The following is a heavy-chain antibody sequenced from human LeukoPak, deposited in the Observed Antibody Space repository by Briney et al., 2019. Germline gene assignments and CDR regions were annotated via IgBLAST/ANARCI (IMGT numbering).Heavy chain of an antibody. J-gene: IGHJ4*02. D-gene: IGHD1-26*01. V-gene: IGHV4-4*07. CDR1: GGSISSYY. Sequence: KPSETLSLTCTVSGGSISSYYWSWIRQPAGKGLEWMGRIYTSGSTNYNPSLKSRVTMSVDTSKTQFSLKLSSGTAADTAVYYCARGPSLYSGSYSDYWGQGTLVTVSS. CDR2: IYTSGST. CDR3: ARGPSLYSGSYSDY.